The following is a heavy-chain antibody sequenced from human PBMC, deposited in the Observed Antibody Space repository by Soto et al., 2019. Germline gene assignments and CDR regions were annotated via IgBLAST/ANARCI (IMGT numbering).Heavy chain of an antibody. V-gene: IGHV4-38-2*02. J-gene: IGHJ4*02. Sequence: SETLSLTCAVSGYSISSGYYWGWIRQPPGKGLEWIGSIYHSGSTYYNPSLKSRVTISVDTSKNQFSLKLSSVTAADTAVYYCARDQYSGFQFHYWGQGTLVTVSS. CDR3: ARDQYSGFQFHY. D-gene: IGHD5-12*01. CDR1: GYSISSGYY. CDR2: IYHSGST.